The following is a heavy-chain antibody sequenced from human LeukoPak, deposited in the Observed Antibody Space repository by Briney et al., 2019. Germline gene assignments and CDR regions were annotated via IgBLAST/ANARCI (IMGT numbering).Heavy chain of an antibody. CDR2: IYYSGST. Sequence: SETLSLTCTVSGGSISSSSYYWGWIRQPPGKGPEWIGSIYYSGSTYYNPSLKSRVTISVDTSKNQFSLKLSSVTAADTAVYYCASLVTYYDILTGYYPYYFDYWGQGTLVTVSS. CDR3: ASLVTYYDILTGYYPYYFDY. CDR1: GGSISSSSYY. J-gene: IGHJ4*02. D-gene: IGHD3-9*01. V-gene: IGHV4-39*01.